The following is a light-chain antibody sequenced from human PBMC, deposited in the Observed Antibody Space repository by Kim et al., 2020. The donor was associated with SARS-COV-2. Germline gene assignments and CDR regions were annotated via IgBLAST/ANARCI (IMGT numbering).Light chain of an antibody. CDR2: STS. Sequence: PGETATLSCRASQTVASSHLAWYQHSPGQAPRLLVYSTSTRATGIPERFSGGGSGTDFTLTITRVEPEDFVVYYCQHMSTFGQGTKVEIK. CDR1: QTVASSH. CDR3: QHMST. J-gene: IGKJ1*01. V-gene: IGKV3-20*01.